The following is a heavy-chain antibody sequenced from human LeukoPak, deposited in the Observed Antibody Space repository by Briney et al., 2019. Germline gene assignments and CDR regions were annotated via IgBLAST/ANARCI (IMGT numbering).Heavy chain of an antibody. Sequence: RSSETLSLTCTVSGGSIGSGSYYWSWIRQPAGKGLEWIGRIYTSGSTNYNPSLKSRVTISVDTSKNQFSLKLSSVTAADTAVYHCASWVLSGYFDYWGQGTLVTVSS. J-gene: IGHJ4*02. CDR3: ASWVLSGYFDY. D-gene: IGHD2-15*01. CDR2: IYTSGST. V-gene: IGHV4-61*02. CDR1: GGSIGSGSYY.